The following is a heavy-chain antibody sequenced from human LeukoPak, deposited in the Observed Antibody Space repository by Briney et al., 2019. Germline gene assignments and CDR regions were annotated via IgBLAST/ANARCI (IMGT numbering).Heavy chain of an antibody. D-gene: IGHD5-18*01. CDR2: IYPGDSDT. V-gene: IGHV5-51*01. Sequence: GESLKISCRGSGYSFTSHWIGWVRQMPGKGLEWMGIIYPGDSDTRYSPSFQGQVTISADKSISTAYLQWSSLKASDTAMYYCARPYTAMASDAFDIWGQGTMVTVSS. J-gene: IGHJ3*02. CDR1: GYSFTSHW. CDR3: ARPYTAMASDAFDI.